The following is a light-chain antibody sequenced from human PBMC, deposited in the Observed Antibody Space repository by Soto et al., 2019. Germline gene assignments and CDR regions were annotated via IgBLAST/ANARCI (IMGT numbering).Light chain of an antibody. Sequence: QSVLTQPPSVSGAPGPRVTISCNGSSSNIGAGYDVHWYQQLPGTAPKLLIYGNSNRPSGVPDRFSGSKSGTSASLAITGLQAEDEADYYCQSYDSSLSGSVFGGGTKLTVL. V-gene: IGLV1-40*01. CDR2: GNS. CDR3: QSYDSSLSGSV. CDR1: SSNIGAGYD. J-gene: IGLJ3*02.